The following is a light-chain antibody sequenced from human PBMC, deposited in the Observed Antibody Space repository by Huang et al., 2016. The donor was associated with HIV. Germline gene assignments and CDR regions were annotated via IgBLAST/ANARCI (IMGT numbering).Light chain of an antibody. CDR1: QVINSA. CDR3: QKYDSFPWT. J-gene: IGKJ1*01. Sequence: THLTQSPSSLSANVGDRVVLTCRAGQVINSALAWFQQKPGKPPRPLIHGASALETGVPGRFSGSESGTEFTLTISSLQPDDFATYFCQKYDSFPWTFGQGTKVEIK. CDR2: GAS. V-gene: IGKV1-13*02.